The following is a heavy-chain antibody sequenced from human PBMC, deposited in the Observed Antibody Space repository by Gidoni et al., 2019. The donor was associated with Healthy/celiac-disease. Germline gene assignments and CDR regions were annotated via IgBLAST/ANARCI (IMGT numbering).Heavy chain of an antibody. J-gene: IGHJ4*02. CDR3: ARGRRDGYNRTGSYYFDY. CDR1: GGSFSGYY. Sequence: QVQLQQWGAGLLKPSETLSLTCAAYGGSFSGYYWSWIRQPPGKGLEWIGEINHSGSTNYNPSLKSRVTISVDTSKNQFSLKLSSVTAADTAVYYCARGRRDGYNRTGSYYFDYWGQGTLVTVSS. V-gene: IGHV4-34*01. CDR2: INHSGST. D-gene: IGHD5-12*01.